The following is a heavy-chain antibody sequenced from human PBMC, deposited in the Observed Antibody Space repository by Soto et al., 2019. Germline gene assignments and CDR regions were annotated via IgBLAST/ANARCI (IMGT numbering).Heavy chain of an antibody. CDR3: ARELSYCSSTSCLYYYYYYMDV. CDR1: GYTFTSYA. J-gene: IGHJ6*03. V-gene: IGHV1-3*01. D-gene: IGHD2-2*01. Sequence: ASVKVSCKASGYTFTSYAMHWVRQAPGQRLEWMGWINAGNGNTKYSQKFQGRVTITRDTSASTAYMELSSLGSEDTAVYYCARELSYCSSTSCLYYYYYYMDVWGKGTTVTSP. CDR2: INAGNGNT.